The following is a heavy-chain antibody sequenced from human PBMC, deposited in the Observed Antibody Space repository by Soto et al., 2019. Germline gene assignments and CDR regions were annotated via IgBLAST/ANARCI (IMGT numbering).Heavy chain of an antibody. CDR2: ISATGGST. D-gene: IGHD5-12*01. V-gene: IGHV3-23*01. CDR1: GFTFSSHA. CDR3: AKGGVIVARRDYHGMDV. J-gene: IGHJ6*02. Sequence: EVELLESGGDLAQPGGSLRLSCAASGFTFSSHAMSWVRQAPGKGLEWVSAISATGGSTYHADSVKGRFTISRDNSKNTLYLQMSSLRAEDTAVYYCAKGGVIVARRDYHGMDVWGQGTTVTVS.